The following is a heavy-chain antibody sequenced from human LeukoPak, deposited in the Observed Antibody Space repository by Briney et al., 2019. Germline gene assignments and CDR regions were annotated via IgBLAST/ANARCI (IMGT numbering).Heavy chain of an antibody. J-gene: IGHJ4*02. CDR1: GFTFRNYS. CDR2: ISSSSSYI. CDR3: AREQRLEPFDY. Sequence: GGSLRLSCAASGFTFRNYSMNWVRQAPGKGLEWVSSISSSSSYIYYADSVKGRFTISRDNAKNSLYLQMNSLRAEDTAVYYCAREQRLEPFDYWGQGTLVTVSS. D-gene: IGHD6-25*01. V-gene: IGHV3-21*01.